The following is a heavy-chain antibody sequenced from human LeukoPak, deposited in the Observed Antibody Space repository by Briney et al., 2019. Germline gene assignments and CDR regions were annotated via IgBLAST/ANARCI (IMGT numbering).Heavy chain of an antibody. CDR2: INPNSGGT. CDR1: GYTFTGYY. J-gene: IGHJ4*02. CDR3: ARGVVPAAIWGSCDY. D-gene: IGHD2-2*02. V-gene: IGHV1-2*02. Sequence: ASVKVSCKASGYTFTGYYMHWVRQAPGQGLEWMGWINPNSGGTNYAQKFQGRVTMTRDTSISTAYMELSRLRSDDTAVYYCARGVVPAAIWGSCDYWGQGTLVTVSS.